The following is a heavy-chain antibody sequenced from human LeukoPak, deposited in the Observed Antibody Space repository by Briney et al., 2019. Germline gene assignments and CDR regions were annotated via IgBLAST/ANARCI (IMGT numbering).Heavy chain of an antibody. Sequence: GGSLRLSCAASGFTFRSYGMSWVRQAPGKGLEWVSGISGSGGSTYYADSVKGRFNISRDNSKNTLYLQMNSLRAEDTAIYYCAKHSHDGSAPYYEVQLDYWGQGTLVTVSS. CDR1: GFTFRSYG. V-gene: IGHV3-23*01. J-gene: IGHJ4*02. CDR3: AKHSHDGSAPYYEVQLDY. D-gene: IGHD3-22*01. CDR2: ISGSGGST.